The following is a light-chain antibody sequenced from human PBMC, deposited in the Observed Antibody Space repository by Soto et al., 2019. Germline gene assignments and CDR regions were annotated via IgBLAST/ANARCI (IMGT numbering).Light chain of an antibody. CDR2: AAS. J-gene: IGKJ4*01. Sequence: DIQMTQSPSSLSASVGDEVTITCRASQTIMTYLNWYQLKPGKPPRLLIYAASSLQSGVPARFSGSGSGTDFTLTISSLQPEDFAAYYCLQSYRTPLTFGGGTKVDIK. V-gene: IGKV1-39*01. CDR3: LQSYRTPLT. CDR1: QTIMTY.